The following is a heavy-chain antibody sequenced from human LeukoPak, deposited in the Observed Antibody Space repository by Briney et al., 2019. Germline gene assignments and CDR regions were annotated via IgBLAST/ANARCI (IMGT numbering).Heavy chain of an antibody. J-gene: IGHJ5*02. CDR2: IISIFGTA. D-gene: IGHD3-10*01. CDR1: GGTCSSYA. CDR3: ARGGGSGRGNWFDP. V-gene: IGHV1-69*06. Sequence: SVKVSCKASGGTCSSYAISWVRPDPGQGLEWMGGIISIFGTANYAQKFQGRVTITADKSTSTAYMELSSLRSEDTAVYYCARGGGSGRGNWFDPWGQGTLVTVSS.